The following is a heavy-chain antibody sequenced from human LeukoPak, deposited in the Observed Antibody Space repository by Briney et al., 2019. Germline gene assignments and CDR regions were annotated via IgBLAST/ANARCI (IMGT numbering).Heavy chain of an antibody. CDR2: IYYSGST. V-gene: IGHV4-39*07. CDR1: GFTFSRDGM. J-gene: IGHJ4*02. Sequence: GSLRLSCAASGFTFSRDGMNWVRQPPGKGLEWIGSIYYSGSTYYNPSLKSRVTISVDTSKNQFSLKLSSVTAADTAVYYCARRDVATGIDFWGQGILVTVSS. CDR3: ARRDVATGIDF.